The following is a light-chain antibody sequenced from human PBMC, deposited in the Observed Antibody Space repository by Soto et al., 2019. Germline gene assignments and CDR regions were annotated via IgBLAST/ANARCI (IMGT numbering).Light chain of an antibody. CDR1: QSINNY. J-gene: IGKJ5*01. CDR3: QQSLTMRIT. CDR2: SAS. V-gene: IGKV1-39*01. Sequence: DIQMTQSPASLSVSVGHRVTITCRASQSINNYLNWYLQRPGQAHKLLIRSASTLQRGVPSRFSGSGSRTEFTLTIADLQPDDFGTYYCQQSLTMRITFGHGTRLDIK.